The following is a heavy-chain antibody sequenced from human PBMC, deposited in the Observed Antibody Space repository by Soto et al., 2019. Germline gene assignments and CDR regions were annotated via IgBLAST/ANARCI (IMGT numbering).Heavy chain of an antibody. V-gene: IGHV3-21*01. CDR3: ARKGCCAFDI. J-gene: IGHJ3*02. CDR1: GFTFSSYS. Sequence: GGSLRLSCAASGFTFSSYSMNWVRQAPGKGLEWVSSISSSSSYIYYADSVKGRFTVSRDNAKNSLYLQMNSLRAEDTAVYYCARKGCCAFDIWGQGTMVTVSS. D-gene: IGHD2-8*01. CDR2: ISSSSSYI.